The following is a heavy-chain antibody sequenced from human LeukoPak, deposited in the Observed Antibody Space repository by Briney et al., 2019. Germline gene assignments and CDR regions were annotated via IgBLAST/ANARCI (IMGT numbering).Heavy chain of an antibody. CDR1: GYTFTNYL. CDR3: ARSYGAYLPHSFDL. Sequence: GESLKISCTTSGYTFTNYLVAWVRQMPGKGLEWIGIIHPGESGLRYRPSFRGQVTISADKSISTAYLQWTSLRASDSAIYYCARSYGAYLPHSFDLWGQGTRVTVSS. D-gene: IGHD4/OR15-4a*01. J-gene: IGHJ4*02. CDR2: IHPGESGL. V-gene: IGHV5-51*01.